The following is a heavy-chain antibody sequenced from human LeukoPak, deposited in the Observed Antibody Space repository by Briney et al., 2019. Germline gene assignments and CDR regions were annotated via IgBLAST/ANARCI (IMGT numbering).Heavy chain of an antibody. J-gene: IGHJ3*02. Sequence: SETLSLTCAVYGGSFSGYYWSWIRQPPGKGLEWIGYIYYSGSTNYNPSLKSRVTISIDTSKNQFSLKLSSVTAADTAVYYCAREAIYDSRPRDAFDIWGQGTMVTVSS. D-gene: IGHD3-22*01. CDR2: IYYSGST. V-gene: IGHV4-59*01. CDR1: GGSFSGYY. CDR3: AREAIYDSRPRDAFDI.